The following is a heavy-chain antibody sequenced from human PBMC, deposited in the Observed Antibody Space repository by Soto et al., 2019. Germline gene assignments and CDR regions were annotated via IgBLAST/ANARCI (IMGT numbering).Heavy chain of an antibody. CDR1: GGSIRSNVYN. Sequence: SETPSLTCSVSGGSIRSNVYNWSWTRQSPAKGLEWIGYIHNSGTSFYNPSLRGRVTVTLDTSRSQFSLTLASVTAADTAVYYCVRAERIAAPQLDYWGQG. D-gene: IGHD6-6*01. V-gene: IGHV4-30-4*01. J-gene: IGHJ4*02. CDR3: VRAERIAAPQLDY. CDR2: IHNSGTS.